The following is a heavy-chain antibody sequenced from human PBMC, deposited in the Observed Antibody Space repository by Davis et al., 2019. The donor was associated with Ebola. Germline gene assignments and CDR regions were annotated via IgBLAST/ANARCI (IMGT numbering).Heavy chain of an antibody. V-gene: IGHV1-46*01. CDR3: ARDSSGWYYFDY. CDR2: INPSGGST. CDR1: GYTFTSYY. D-gene: IGHD6-19*01. Sequence: ASVPVSCKASGYTFTSYYMHWVRQAPGQGLEWLGIINPSGGSTSCAQKFQGRVTITRDTSASTAYMELSSLRYEDTAVYYCARDSSGWYYFDYWGQGTLVTVSS. J-gene: IGHJ4*02.